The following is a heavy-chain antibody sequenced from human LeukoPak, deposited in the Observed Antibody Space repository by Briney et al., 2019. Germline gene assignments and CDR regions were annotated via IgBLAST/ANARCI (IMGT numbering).Heavy chain of an antibody. CDR3: ARGGFGSRSHFDY. V-gene: IGHV1-8*01. J-gene: IGHJ4*02. D-gene: IGHD3-10*01. CDR2: MNPNSGDT. Sequence: GASVKVSCKASGYTFTSYDINWVLQATGQGLEWMGWMNPNSGDTGYVQKFQGRVTMTRSTSISTAYMELSSLRSEDTAIYYCARGGFGSRSHFDYWGQGTLVTVPS. CDR1: GYTFTSYD.